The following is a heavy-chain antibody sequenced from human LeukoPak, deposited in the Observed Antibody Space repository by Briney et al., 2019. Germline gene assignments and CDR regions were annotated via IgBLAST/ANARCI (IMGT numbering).Heavy chain of an antibody. CDR2: IQEDGKKE. CDR3: AKDIVGGGDDY. Sequence: GGSLRLSCAASGFTFSSYSMNWVRQAPGKGLEWVANIQEDGKKENYVDSVRGRFTISRDNAKNSIYLQMNSLRVEDTAVYYCAKDIVGGGDDYWGQGTLVIVSS. J-gene: IGHJ4*02. CDR1: GFTFSSYS. D-gene: IGHD2-21*02. V-gene: IGHV3-7*01.